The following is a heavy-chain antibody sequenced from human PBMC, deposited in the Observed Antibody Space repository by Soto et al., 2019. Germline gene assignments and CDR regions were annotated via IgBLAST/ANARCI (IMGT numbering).Heavy chain of an antibody. CDR3: ARVKYYYYGMDV. CDR2: IYYSGST. J-gene: IGHJ6*02. Sequence: PSETLSLTCTVSGGSISSGDYCWSWIRQPPGKGLEWIGYIYYSGSTYYNPSLKSRVTISVDTSKNQFSLKLSSVTAADTAVYYCARVKYYYYGMDVWGQGPTVTVSS. V-gene: IGHV4-30-4*01. CDR1: GGSISSGDYC.